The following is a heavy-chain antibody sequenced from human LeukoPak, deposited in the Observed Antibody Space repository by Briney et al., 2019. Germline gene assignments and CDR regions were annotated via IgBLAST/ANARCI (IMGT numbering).Heavy chain of an antibody. Sequence: VSVKVSCKASGYTFTSYGISWVRQAPGQGLEWMGWISAYNGNTNYAQKLQGRVTMSRDTSISTAYLELNRLIFDDTAVFYCARSTITVTAAGHFDLWGRGTLVTVSS. CDR1: GYTFTSYG. D-gene: IGHD6-13*01. CDR3: ARSTITVTAAGHFDL. CDR2: ISAYNGNT. J-gene: IGHJ2*01. V-gene: IGHV1-18*01.